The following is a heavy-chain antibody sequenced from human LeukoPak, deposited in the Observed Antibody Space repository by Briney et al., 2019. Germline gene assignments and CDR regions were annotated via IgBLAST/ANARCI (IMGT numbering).Heavy chain of an antibody. V-gene: IGHV1-2*02. J-gene: IGHJ4*02. Sequence: GASVKVSCKASGYTFTGYYMHWVRQAPGQGLEWMGWINPNSGGTNYAQKFQGRVTMTRDTSISTAYMELSRLRSDDTAVYYCARESETRIAVAGGPDYWGQGTLVTVSS. CDR3: ARESETRIAVAGGPDY. CDR2: INPNSGGT. CDR1: GYTFTGYY. D-gene: IGHD6-19*01.